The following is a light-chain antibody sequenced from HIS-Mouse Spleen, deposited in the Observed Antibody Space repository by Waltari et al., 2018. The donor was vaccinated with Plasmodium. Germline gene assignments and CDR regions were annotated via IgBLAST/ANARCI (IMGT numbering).Light chain of an antibody. V-gene: IGKV1-33*01. CDR3: QQYDNLPYT. CDR2: DAS. CDR1: QDISNY. Sequence: DIQMTQSPSSLSASVGDSVPITCQASQDISNYLNWYQQKPGKAPKLLIYDASNLETGVPSRFSGSGSGTDFTFTISSLQPEDIATYYCQQYDNLPYTFGQGTKLEIK. J-gene: IGKJ2*01.